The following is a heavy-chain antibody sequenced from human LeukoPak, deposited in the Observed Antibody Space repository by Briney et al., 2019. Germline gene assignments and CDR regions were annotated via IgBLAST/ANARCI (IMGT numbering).Heavy chain of an antibody. V-gene: IGHV3-7*05. CDR3: ARVRVSSYYGMDI. CDR2: IKEDESEK. Sequence: PGGSLRLSCVASGFTFSNYWMSWVRQAPGKGPEWVANIKEDESEKYYVNSVNGRFTISRDNAKNSLFLQMNSLRAEDTAVYYCARVRVSSYYGMDIWGQGTTVTVSS. D-gene: IGHD2/OR15-2a*01. J-gene: IGHJ6*02. CDR1: GFTFSNYW.